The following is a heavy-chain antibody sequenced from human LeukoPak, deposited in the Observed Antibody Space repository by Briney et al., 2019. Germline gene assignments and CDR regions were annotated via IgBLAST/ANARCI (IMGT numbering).Heavy chain of an antibody. CDR2: ISSSGSTI. D-gene: IGHD5-24*01. CDR3: AREGMATMY. Sequence: GGSLRLSCAASRFTFSSYEMNWVRQAPGKGLEWVSYISSSGSTIYYADSVKGRFTISRDNAKNSLYLQMNSLRAEDTAVYYCAREGMATMYWGQGTLVTVSS. CDR1: RFTFSSYE. V-gene: IGHV3-48*03. J-gene: IGHJ4*02.